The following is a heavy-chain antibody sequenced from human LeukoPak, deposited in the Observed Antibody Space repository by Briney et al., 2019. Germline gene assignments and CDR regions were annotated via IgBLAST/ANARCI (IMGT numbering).Heavy chain of an antibody. J-gene: IGHJ3*02. CDR2: FSSSSTYI. CDR3: TRTTSGYTYGSAFDI. V-gene: IGHV3-21*01. D-gene: IGHD5-18*01. Sequence: GGSLGLSCAASGFTFSSYSMNWVRQAPGKGLEWVSSFSSSSTYIYYADSVKGRFTISRDNAKNSLYLQMNSLRAEDTAVYYCTRTTSGYTYGSAFDIWGQGTKVTVSS. CDR1: GFTFSSYS.